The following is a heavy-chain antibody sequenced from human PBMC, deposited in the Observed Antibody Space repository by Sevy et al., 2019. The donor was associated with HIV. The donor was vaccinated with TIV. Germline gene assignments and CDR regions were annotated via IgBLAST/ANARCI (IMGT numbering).Heavy chain of an antibody. CDR3: AKQLTRGERDFYTGGY. Sequence: GGSLRLSCAASGFTFSSYAMSWVRQAPGKGLEWVSAISGSGGSTYYADSLKGRFTISRDNSKNTLYLQMNSRRAEDIAVYYCAKQLTRGERDFYTGGYWSQGTLVTVSS. CDR2: ISGSGGST. V-gene: IGHV3-23*01. D-gene: IGHD2-8*02. CDR1: GFTFSSYA. J-gene: IGHJ4*01.